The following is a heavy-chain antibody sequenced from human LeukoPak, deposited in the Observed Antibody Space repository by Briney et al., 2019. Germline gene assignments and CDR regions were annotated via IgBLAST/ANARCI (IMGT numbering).Heavy chain of an antibody. CDR1: GFTFNTYA. Sequence: GGSLRLSCAASGFTFNTYAMSWVRQAPGKGLEWVSAISGSGGSTYYADSVKGRFTISRDNSKNTLYLQMNSLRAEDTAVYYCAKRFRQYQLLFPFDYWGQGTLVTVSS. J-gene: IGHJ4*02. D-gene: IGHD2-2*01. CDR2: ISGSGGST. CDR3: AKRFRQYQLLFPFDY. V-gene: IGHV3-23*01.